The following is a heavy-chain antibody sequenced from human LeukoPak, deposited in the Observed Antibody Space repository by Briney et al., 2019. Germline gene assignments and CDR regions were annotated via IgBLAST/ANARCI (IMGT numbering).Heavy chain of an antibody. D-gene: IGHD5-12*01. CDR1: GYTFTGYY. Sequence: ASVKVSCKASGYTFTGYYMHWVRQAPGQGLEWMGWINPNSGGTNYAQKFQGRVTMTRDTSISTAYMELSRLRSDDTAVYYCARAYSGYDRRFDPWGQGTLVTVSS. J-gene: IGHJ5*02. CDR2: INPNSGGT. CDR3: ARAYSGYDRRFDP. V-gene: IGHV1-2*02.